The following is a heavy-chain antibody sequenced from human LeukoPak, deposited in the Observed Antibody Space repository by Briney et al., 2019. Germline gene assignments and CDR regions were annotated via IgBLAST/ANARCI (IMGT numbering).Heavy chain of an antibody. D-gene: IGHD6-25*01. CDR1: GFTFSSYW. CDR2: IKQDGSEK. Sequence: GGSLRLSCAASGFTFSSYWMTWVRQAPGKGLEWVANIKQDGSEKYYVDSVKGRFTISRDNAKNSLYLQMNSLRAEDTAVYYCARDGPRSVSGTSYFDYWGQGTLVTVSS. J-gene: IGHJ4*02. CDR3: ARDGPRSVSGTSYFDY. V-gene: IGHV3-7*01.